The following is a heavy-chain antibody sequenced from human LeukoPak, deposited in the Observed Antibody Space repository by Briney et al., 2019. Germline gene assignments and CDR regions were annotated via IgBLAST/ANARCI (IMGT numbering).Heavy chain of an antibody. CDR1: GFTFSSYA. CDR2: ISGSGGST. D-gene: IGHD6-19*01. CDR3: AKAVAGTWLYFDY. V-gene: IGHV3-23*01. Sequence: GGSLRLSCAASGFTFSSYAMSWVRQAPGKGLEGVSAISGSGGSTFYADSVKGRFTISRDNSKNTLYLQLNSLSAEDTAVYYCAKAVAGTWLYFDYWGQGTLVTVSS. J-gene: IGHJ4*02.